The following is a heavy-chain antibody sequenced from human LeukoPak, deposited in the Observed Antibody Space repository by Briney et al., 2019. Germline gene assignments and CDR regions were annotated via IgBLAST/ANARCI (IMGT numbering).Heavy chain of an antibody. CDR3: AKDLSGSYLDY. V-gene: IGHV3-30*07. D-gene: IGHD1-26*01. CDR2: ISSGGTYE. Sequence: GGSLRLSCAASGFTFSNYAMHWVRQAPGKGLEWVSLISSGGTYEYYADSVKGRYSISRDNSKNTLYLQMNSLRAEDTAVYYCAKDLSGSYLDYWGQGTLVTVSS. CDR1: GFTFSNYA. J-gene: IGHJ4*02.